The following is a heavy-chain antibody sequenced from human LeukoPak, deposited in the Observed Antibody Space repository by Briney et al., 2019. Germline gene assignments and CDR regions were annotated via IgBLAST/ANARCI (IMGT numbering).Heavy chain of an antibody. CDR1: GFTFSSYG. Sequence: GGSLRLSCAASGFTFSSYGMHWVRQAPGKGLEWVANIKQDGSEKYYVDSVKGRFTISRDNAKNSLYLQMNSLRAEDTAVYYCARGARKGDDYGGFFDYWGQGTLVPISS. J-gene: IGHJ4*02. CDR2: IKQDGSEK. V-gene: IGHV3-7*01. D-gene: IGHD4-23*01. CDR3: ARGARKGDDYGGFFDY.